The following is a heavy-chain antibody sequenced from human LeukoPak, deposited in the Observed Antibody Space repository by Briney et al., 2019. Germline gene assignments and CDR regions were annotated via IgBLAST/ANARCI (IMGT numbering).Heavy chain of an antibody. Sequence: GGSLRLSCAVSGFTFSSYAMHWVRQAPGKGLEWVALISYDGSNKYYADSVKGRFTISRDNSKNTLYLQMNSLRAEDTAVYYCARFYANEWELPHWGQGTLVTVSS. CDR2: ISYDGSNK. V-gene: IGHV3-30*04. CDR3: ARFYANEWELPH. CDR1: GFTFSSYA. D-gene: IGHD1-26*01. J-gene: IGHJ4*02.